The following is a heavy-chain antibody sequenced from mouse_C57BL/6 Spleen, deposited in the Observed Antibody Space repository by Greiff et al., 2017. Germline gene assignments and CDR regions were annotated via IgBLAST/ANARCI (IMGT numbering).Heavy chain of an antibody. J-gene: IGHJ3*01. D-gene: IGHD2-5*01. CDR3: ARSRSNYPAWFAY. CDR2: IYPGDGDT. CDR1: GYAFSSSW. Sequence: VQLQQSGPELVKPGASVKISCKASGYAFSSSWMNWVKQRPGKGLEWIGRIYPGDGDTNYNGKFKGKATLTADKSSSTAYMQLSSLTSEDSAVYFCARSRSNYPAWFAYWGQGTLVTVSA. V-gene: IGHV1-82*01.